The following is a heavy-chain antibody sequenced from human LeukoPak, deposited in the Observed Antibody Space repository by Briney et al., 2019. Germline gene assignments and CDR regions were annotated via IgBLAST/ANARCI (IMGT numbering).Heavy chain of an antibody. D-gene: IGHD3-22*01. J-gene: IGHJ4*02. CDR3: AKGQDWVITGGFDY. Sequence: PGGSLRLSCAASGFTFDDYAMHWVRQAPGKGLEWVSGISWNSGSIGYADSVKGRFTISRDNAKNSLYLQMNSLRAEDTALYYCAKGQDWVITGGFDYWGQGTLVTVSS. V-gene: IGHV3-9*01. CDR2: ISWNSGSI. CDR1: GFTFDDYA.